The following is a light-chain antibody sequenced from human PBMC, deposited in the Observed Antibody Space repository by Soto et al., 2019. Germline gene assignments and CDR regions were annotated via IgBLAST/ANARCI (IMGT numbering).Light chain of an antibody. V-gene: IGKV3-11*01. CDR1: QSISSY. J-gene: IGKJ4*01. CDR3: QQRSNLLT. CDR2: DAS. Sequence: EIVLTQSPATLSLSPGERATLSCRASQSISSYLAWYQQKPGQAPRLLIYDASSRATGIPARFSGSGSRTDFTLTISRLEPEDFAVYYCQQRSNLLTFGGGTKVEIK.